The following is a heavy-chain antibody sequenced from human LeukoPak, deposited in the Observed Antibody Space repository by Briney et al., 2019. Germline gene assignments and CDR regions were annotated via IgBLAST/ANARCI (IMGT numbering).Heavy chain of an antibody. Sequence: SETLSLTCAVYGGSFSGYYWSWIRQPPGKGLEWIGEINHSGSTNYNPSLKSRVTISVDTSKNQFSLELSSVTAADTAVYYCARGGYYGSGSRNFDYWGQGTLVTVSS. V-gene: IGHV4-34*01. D-gene: IGHD3-10*01. CDR1: GGSFSGYY. CDR2: INHSGST. J-gene: IGHJ4*02. CDR3: ARGGYYGSGSRNFDY.